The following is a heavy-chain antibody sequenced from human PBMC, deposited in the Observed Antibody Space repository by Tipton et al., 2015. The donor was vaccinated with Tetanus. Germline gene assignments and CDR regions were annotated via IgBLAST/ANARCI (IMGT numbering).Heavy chain of an antibody. J-gene: IGHJ2*01. CDR1: GGSITSYF. Sequence: GLVKPSGTLSLTCNVSGGSITSYFWSWIRQAPGKGLEWIGYIYSSGSTNYNPSLKSRVTMSVDTARNQISLKLTSVSAADTAVYYCARERIRLIGEVIFRFFDLWGRGTLVTVSS. V-gene: IGHV4-59*01. D-gene: IGHD3-3*02. CDR3: ARERIRLIGEVIFRFFDL. CDR2: IYSSGST.